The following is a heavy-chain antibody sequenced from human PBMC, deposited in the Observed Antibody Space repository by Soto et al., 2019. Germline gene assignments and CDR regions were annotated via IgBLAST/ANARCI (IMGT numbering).Heavy chain of an antibody. Sequence: QVPLVESGGGVVQPGRSLRLSCAASGFTFSSYAMHWVRQAPGKGLEWVAVISYDGSNKYYADSVKGRFTISRDNSKNTLYLQMNSLRAEDTAVYYCARVAARRYYGMDVWGQGTTVTVSS. V-gene: IGHV3-30-3*01. CDR1: GFTFSSYA. CDR3: ARVAARRYYGMDV. CDR2: ISYDGSNK. J-gene: IGHJ6*02. D-gene: IGHD6-6*01.